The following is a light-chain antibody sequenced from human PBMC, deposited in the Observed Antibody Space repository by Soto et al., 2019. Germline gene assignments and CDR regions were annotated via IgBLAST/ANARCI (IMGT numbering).Light chain of an antibody. Sequence: QSVLTQPASVSGSPGQSITISCTGTSSDVGAYSYVSWYQQHPGKAPKLIIYDVSDRPSGISNRFSGSKSDNTASLTISGLQAEDEADYYCASYTSSTTHVFGTGTKVTVL. CDR2: DVS. J-gene: IGLJ1*01. V-gene: IGLV2-14*01. CDR1: SSDVGAYSY. CDR3: ASYTSSTTHV.